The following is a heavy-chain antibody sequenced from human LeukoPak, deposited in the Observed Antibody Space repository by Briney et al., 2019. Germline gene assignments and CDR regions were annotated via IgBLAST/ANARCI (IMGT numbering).Heavy chain of an antibody. CDR3: ARGGGRLGYCSSTSCYTTNWFDP. D-gene: IGHD2-2*02. Sequence: ASVKVSCKASGGTFSSYAISWVRQAPGQGLEWMGWINPNSGGTNYAQKFQGRATMTRDTSISTAYMELSRLRSDDTAVYYCARGGGRLGYCSSTSCYTTNWFDPWGQGTLVTVSS. V-gene: IGHV1-2*02. J-gene: IGHJ5*02. CDR1: GGTFSSYA. CDR2: INPNSGGT.